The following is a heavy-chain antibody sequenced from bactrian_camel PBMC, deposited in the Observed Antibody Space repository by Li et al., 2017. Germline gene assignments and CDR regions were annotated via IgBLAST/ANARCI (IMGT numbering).Heavy chain of an antibody. V-gene: IGHV3S1*01. J-gene: IGHJ4*01. CDR1: GDTYRRDC. CDR3: ALQPGSGASYTLLNPARYVY. CDR2: LYIGGGST. Sequence: HVQLVESGGGSVQAGGSLRLSCLVSGDTYRRDCMGWFRQAPGKEREGVAALYIGGGSTYYADSVKGRFTISHDNAKNMLYLDMNSLKPEDTAMYYCALQPGSGASYTLLNPARYVYWGQGTQVTVS. D-gene: IGHD2*01.